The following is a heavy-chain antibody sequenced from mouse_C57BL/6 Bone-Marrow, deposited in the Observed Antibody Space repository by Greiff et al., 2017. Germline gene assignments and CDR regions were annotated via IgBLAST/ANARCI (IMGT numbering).Heavy chain of an antibody. Sequence: VQLQQSGAELVRPGASVKLSCTASGFNIKDYYMHWVKQRPEQGLEWIGRIDPEDGDTEYAPKFQGKATLTAATSSNTAYLQLSSLTSEDTAVYYCTTAAFYGSSPSYFDYWGQGTTLTVSS. CDR2: IDPEDGDT. J-gene: IGHJ2*01. V-gene: IGHV14-1*01. CDR1: GFNIKDYY. D-gene: IGHD1-1*01. CDR3: TTAAFYGSSPSYFDY.